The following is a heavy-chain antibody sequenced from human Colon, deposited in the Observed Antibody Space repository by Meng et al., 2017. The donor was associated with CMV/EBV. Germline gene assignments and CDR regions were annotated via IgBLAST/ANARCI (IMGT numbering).Heavy chain of an antibody. D-gene: IGHD3-10*01. Sequence: GESLRLSCSASGFPLSDYYIMWIRQAPGKGLEYVAYISTSGSTVYYADSVMGRLTISRDNINNVVTLQMTSLRGDDAGVYYCARGNTGGDFYFFGLDLWGQGTTVTVSS. CDR1: GFPLSDYY. J-gene: IGHJ6*02. V-gene: IGHV3-11*01. CDR2: ISTSGSTV. CDR3: ARGNTGGDFYFFGLDL.